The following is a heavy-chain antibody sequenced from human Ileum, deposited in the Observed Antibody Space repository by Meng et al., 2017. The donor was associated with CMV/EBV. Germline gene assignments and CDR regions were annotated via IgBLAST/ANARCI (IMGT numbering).Heavy chain of an antibody. D-gene: IGHD6-19*01. CDR3: ARSEKISGWYFPHDY. J-gene: IGHJ4*02. V-gene: IGHV1-8*02. CDR1: GYPFTSYD. CDR2: VNPNSGKT. Sequence: ASVKVSCKASGYPFTSYDIYWVRQATGQGPEWMGWVNPNSGKTGYAQKFQGRLTMTRNSSISTAYMELSSLRSEDTAVYYCARSEKISGWYFPHDYWGQGTLVTVSS.